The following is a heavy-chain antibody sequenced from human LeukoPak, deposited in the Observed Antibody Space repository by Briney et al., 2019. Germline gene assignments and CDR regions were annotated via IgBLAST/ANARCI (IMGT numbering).Heavy chain of an antibody. J-gene: IGHJ4*02. CDR1: GFTFSSYA. CDR3: ARDLSLRWFGELLYDY. Sequence: GGSLRLSCAASGFTFSSYAMHWVRQAPGKGLEWVAVISYDGGKKYYADSVKGRFTISRDNAKNSLYLQMNSLRAEDTAVYYCARDLSLRWFGELLYDYWGQGTLVTVSS. D-gene: IGHD3-10*01. V-gene: IGHV3-30-3*01. CDR2: ISYDGGKK.